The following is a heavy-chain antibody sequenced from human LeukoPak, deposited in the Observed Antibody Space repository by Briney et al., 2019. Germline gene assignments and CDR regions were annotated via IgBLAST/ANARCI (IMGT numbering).Heavy chain of an antibody. V-gene: IGHV4-34*01. D-gene: IGHD3-9*01. Sequence: SETLSLTCAVYGGSFSGYYWSWIRQPPGKGLEWIGEINHSGSTNYNPSLKSRVTISVDTSKNQFSLKLSSVTAADTAVYYCAGGGDSYDILTGYVFDYWGQGTLVTVSS. J-gene: IGHJ4*02. CDR2: INHSGST. CDR1: GGSFSGYY. CDR3: AGGGDSYDILTGYVFDY.